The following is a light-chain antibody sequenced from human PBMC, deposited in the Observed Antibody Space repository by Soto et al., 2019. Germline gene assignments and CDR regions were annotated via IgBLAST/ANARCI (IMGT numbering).Light chain of an antibody. J-gene: IGKJ1*01. CDR1: QSISNH. Sequence: DIQMTQSPSSLSASVEDRVIITCRASQSISNHLNWYQQKPGKAPKLLIFAASSLQSGVPSRFSGSRSGPDFTLTISSLQSEDFATYYCQQSYSSPPTFGQGTKVDI. CDR3: QQSYSSPPT. CDR2: AAS. V-gene: IGKV1-39*01.